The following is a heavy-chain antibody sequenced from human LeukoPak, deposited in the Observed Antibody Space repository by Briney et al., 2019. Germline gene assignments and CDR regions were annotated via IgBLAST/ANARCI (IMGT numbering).Heavy chain of an antibody. V-gene: IGHV6-1*01. Sequence: SQTLSLTCAISGDSVSSNSAAWNWIRQSPSRGLEWLGRTYYRSKWYNDYAVSVKSRITINPDTSKNRFSLKLSSVTAADTAVYYCARVVCTNGVCYSRYYYYYMDVWGKGTTVTVSS. CDR2: TYYRSKWYN. J-gene: IGHJ6*03. CDR3: ARVVCTNGVCYSRYYYYYMDV. D-gene: IGHD2-8*01. CDR1: GDSVSSNSAA.